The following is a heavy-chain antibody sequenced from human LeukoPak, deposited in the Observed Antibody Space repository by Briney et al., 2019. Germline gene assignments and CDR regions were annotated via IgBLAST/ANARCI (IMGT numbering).Heavy chain of an antibody. J-gene: IGHJ4*02. Sequence: ASVKVSCKASGYTFTSYGISWVRQAPGQGLEWVGWISAYNAYTNYAQKFQGRVTMTRDTSISTVYMEMSRLRSDDTAVYYCARESVPAVAARRGLNYWGQGTPVAVSS. V-gene: IGHV1-18*01. CDR2: ISAYNAYT. D-gene: IGHD6-6*01. CDR3: ARESVPAVAARRGLNY. CDR1: GYTFTSYG.